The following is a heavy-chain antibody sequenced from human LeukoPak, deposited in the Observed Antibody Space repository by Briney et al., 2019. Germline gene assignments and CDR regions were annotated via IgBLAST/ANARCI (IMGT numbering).Heavy chain of an antibody. CDR3: ARGARYCSSTSCYPTQEEGYYYMDV. Sequence: ASVKVSCKASGYTFTSYYMHWVRQAPGQGLEWMGIINPSGGSTSYAQKFQGRVTMTRDTSTSTVYMELSSLRSEDTAVYYCARGARYCSSTSCYPTQEEGYYYMDVWGKGTTVTISS. D-gene: IGHD2-2*01. V-gene: IGHV1-46*01. CDR2: INPSGGST. J-gene: IGHJ6*03. CDR1: GYTFTSYY.